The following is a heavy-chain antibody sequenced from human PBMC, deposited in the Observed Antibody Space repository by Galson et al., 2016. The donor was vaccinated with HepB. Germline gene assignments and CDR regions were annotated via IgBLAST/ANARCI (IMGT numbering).Heavy chain of an antibody. CDR1: GYTVTSHA. D-gene: IGHD2-15*01. CDR2: ITVGNGNT. CDR3: AGVRSCGGSSCSGFDY. J-gene: IGHJ4*02. V-gene: IGHV1-3*01. Sequence: SVKVSCKASGYTVTSHAIHWVRQAPGHRLEWMGWITVGNGNTKYSQKFQGRVTFTGDTSASTAYMELSSLRSEDTAVFYCAGVRSCGGSSCSGFDYWGQGTLVTVSS.